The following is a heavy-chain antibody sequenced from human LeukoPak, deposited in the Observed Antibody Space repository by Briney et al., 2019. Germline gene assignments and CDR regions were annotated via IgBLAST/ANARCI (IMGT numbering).Heavy chain of an antibody. CDR1: GGSVNNGPYY. V-gene: IGHV4-61*02. J-gene: IGHJ4*02. D-gene: IGHD3-22*01. CDR2: IYTTGGT. CDR3: ARGPHDSSTYRYFDY. Sequence: SQTLSLTCTVSGGSVNNGPYYWSWIRQPAGKGLEWIGRIYTTGGTNYNPSLKSRVTMSEDTSKKQFSLKLTSVTAADTAVYFCARGPHDSSTYRYFDYWGQGTLVTVSS.